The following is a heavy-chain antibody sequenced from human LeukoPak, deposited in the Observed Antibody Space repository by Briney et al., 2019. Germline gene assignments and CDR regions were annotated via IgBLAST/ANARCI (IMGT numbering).Heavy chain of an antibody. CDR3: ARDGVYGSGSYYSPVDYYYYMDV. J-gene: IGHJ6*03. D-gene: IGHD3-10*01. Sequence: GGSLRLSCAASGFTFSSYAMSWVRQAPGKGLEWVSAISGSGGSTYYADSVKGRFTISRDNSKNTLYLQMHSLRAEDTAVYYCARDGVYGSGSYYSPVDYYYYMDVWGKGTTVTISS. CDR1: GFTFSSYA. CDR2: ISGSGGST. V-gene: IGHV3-23*01.